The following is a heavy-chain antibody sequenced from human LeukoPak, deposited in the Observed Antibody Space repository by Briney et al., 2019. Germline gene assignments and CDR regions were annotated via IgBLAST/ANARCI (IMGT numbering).Heavy chain of an antibody. Sequence: GGSLRLSCTASGFSFSGHWMHWARQLPGKGLVWVSRISPTGSTTRYADSVKGRFTVSRDNAKNTLYLQVNNLRAEDTSVYYCARGPNSNWSGLDFWGQGTLLTVSS. D-gene: IGHD6-6*01. CDR3: ARGPNSNWSGLDF. CDR2: ISPTGSTT. J-gene: IGHJ4*02. CDR1: GFSFSGHW. V-gene: IGHV3-74*01.